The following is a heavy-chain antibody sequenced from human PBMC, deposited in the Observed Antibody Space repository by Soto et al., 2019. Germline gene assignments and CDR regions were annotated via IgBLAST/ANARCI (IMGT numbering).Heavy chain of an antibody. CDR1: GDSVSSNSAA. J-gene: IGHJ5*02. V-gene: IGHV6-1*01. Sequence: PSQPLSLTCAISGDSVSSNSAAWNWIRQSPSRGLEWLGRTYYRSKWYNVYAVSVKSRITTNADTSKNQFSLQLNSVTPEDTAFYYCARERKYQLLSWYWFDPWGQGTLVTVSS. D-gene: IGHD2-2*01. CDR2: TYYRSKWYN. CDR3: ARERKYQLLSWYWFDP.